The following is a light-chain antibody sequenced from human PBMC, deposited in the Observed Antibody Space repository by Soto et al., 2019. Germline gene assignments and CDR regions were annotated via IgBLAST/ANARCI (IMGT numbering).Light chain of an antibody. CDR3: SAFTSGNTLI. J-gene: IGLJ2*01. CDR1: SSDVGAYNY. Sequence: QSALTQPASVSGSPGQSITISCAGASSDVGAYNYVSWYQQRPGKAPKLIIYDVSDRPSGVSNRFSGSKSANTASLTISGLQAEDEADYYCSAFTSGNTLIFGGGTQLTVL. CDR2: DVS. V-gene: IGLV2-14*01.